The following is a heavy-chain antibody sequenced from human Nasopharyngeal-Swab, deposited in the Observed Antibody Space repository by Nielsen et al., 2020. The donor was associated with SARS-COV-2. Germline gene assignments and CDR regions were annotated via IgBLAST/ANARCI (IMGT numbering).Heavy chain of an antibody. Sequence: GSLRPSFAVSGSSISSGHYWGWIRQPPGKGLEWIGCIYHSGSTYYNPSLKSRVTISVDTSKNQFSLKLSSVTAADTAVYYCARTLSSSWYYFDYWGQGTLVSVSS. J-gene: IGHJ4*02. CDR2: IYHSGST. V-gene: IGHV4-38-2*01. CDR1: GSSISSGHY. CDR3: ARTLSSSWYYFDY. D-gene: IGHD6-13*01.